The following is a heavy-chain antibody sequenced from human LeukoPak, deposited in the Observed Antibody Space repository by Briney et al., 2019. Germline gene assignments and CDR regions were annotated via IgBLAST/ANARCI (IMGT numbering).Heavy chain of an antibody. J-gene: IGHJ2*01. V-gene: IGHV4-38-2*02. CDR2: IYHSGST. Sequence: SETLSLTCTVSGYSISSGYYWGWIRQPPGKGLEWIGSIYHSGSTYYNPYLKRRVTISVDTSKNQFSLKRSSVTAADTAVYYCATTVITHDWYFDLWGRGTLVTVSS. D-gene: IGHD4-17*01. CDR3: ATTVITHDWYFDL. CDR1: GYSISSGYY.